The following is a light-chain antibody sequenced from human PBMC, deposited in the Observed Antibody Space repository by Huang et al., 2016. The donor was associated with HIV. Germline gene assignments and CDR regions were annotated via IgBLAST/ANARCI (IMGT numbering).Light chain of an antibody. Sequence: DIQMTQSPSTLSASVGVRVTITCRASQSINTWLAWYQRKPGKAPKLLIYDASSLESEVPSRFSGSGSGTEFTLTISSLQPDDFGTYYCQQYNNYPWTFGQGTKVEIK. J-gene: IGKJ1*01. CDR2: DAS. CDR3: QQYNNYPWT. CDR1: QSINTW. V-gene: IGKV1-5*01.